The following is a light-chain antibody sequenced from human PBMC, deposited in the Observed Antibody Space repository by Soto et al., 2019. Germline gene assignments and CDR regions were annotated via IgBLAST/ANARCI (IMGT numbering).Light chain of an antibody. CDR2: TAS. CDR3: QQVNSYPRT. J-gene: IGKJ2*01. V-gene: IGKV1-9*01. Sequence: DIQLTQFPSFLSASVGDRVTITCRASQAISSYLAWYQQKPGKAPNLLIYTASTLQSGVPSRFSGSGSGTEFTLTISSLQPEDFATYYCQQVNSYPRTFGQGTKLEIK. CDR1: QAISSY.